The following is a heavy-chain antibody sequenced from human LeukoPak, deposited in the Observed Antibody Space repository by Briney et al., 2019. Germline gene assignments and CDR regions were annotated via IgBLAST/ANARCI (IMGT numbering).Heavy chain of an antibody. V-gene: IGHV3-21*01. J-gene: IGHJ4*02. D-gene: IGHD3-16*02. CDR2: ISSSSSFR. CDR1: GFNFSSYS. CDR3: VRETVSVITDFDY. Sequence: RGSLRLSCAASGFNFSSYSMNWVRQAPGKGLEWVSSISSSSSFRYYADSVKGRFTISRDNAKNSLYLQMSSLRAEDTAIYYCVRETVSVITDFDYWGQGTLVTVSS.